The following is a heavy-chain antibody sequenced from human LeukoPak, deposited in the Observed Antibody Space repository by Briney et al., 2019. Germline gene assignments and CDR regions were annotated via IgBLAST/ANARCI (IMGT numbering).Heavy chain of an antibody. CDR3: ARTSGVDYCSSTSCYYDY. CDR2: INHSGST. D-gene: IGHD2-2*01. V-gene: IGHV4-34*01. CDR1: GGSFSGYY. Sequence: PSETLSLACAVYGGSFSGYYWSWIRQPPGKGLEWIGEINHSGSTNYNPSLKSRVTISVDTSKNQFSLKLSSVTAAGTAVYYCARTSGVDYCSSTSCYYDYWGQGTLVTVSS. J-gene: IGHJ4*02.